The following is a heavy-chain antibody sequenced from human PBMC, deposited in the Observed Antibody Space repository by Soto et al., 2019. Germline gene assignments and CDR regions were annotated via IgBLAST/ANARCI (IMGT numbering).Heavy chain of an antibody. CDR3: ARTGDGHHDFLDY. V-gene: IGHV3-7*01. CDR2: INQDGNED. Sequence: LRPSCAASGFTFSSYWMNWVRQAPGKGLEWVANINQDGNEDNLLDSVKGRFTISRDNAKNSLFLQMNSLRVDDTAVYYCARTGDGHHDFLDYWGQGALVTVS. CDR1: GFTFSSYW. D-gene: IGHD1-1*01. J-gene: IGHJ4*02.